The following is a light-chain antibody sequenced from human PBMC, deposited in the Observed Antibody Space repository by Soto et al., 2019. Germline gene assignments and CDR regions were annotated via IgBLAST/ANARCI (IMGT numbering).Light chain of an antibody. CDR2: AAS. Sequence: IQMTQSPSSLFASVGDRVTITCRASQGIRNDLGWYQQKPGTAPKLLIYAASTLQSGVPSRFSGSGSGTEFTLTISSLQSEDFAVYYCQQYNKWLWTFGQGTKVDIK. J-gene: IGKJ1*01. CDR1: QGIRND. V-gene: IGKV1-17*01. CDR3: QQYNKWLWT.